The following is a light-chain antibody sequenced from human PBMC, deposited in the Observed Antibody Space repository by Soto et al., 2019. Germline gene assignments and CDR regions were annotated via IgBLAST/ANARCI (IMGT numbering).Light chain of an antibody. CDR3: QQSYTRT. J-gene: IGKJ1*01. Sequence: DIQMTQSPSTLSTSVGDRVTITCRASQSLSSWLAWYHQKPGKAPKLLIYDASSLQSGVPSRFSGSGSGTDFTLTISSLQPEDFATYYCQQSYTRTFGQGTKVDI. CDR1: QSLSSW. V-gene: IGKV1-5*01. CDR2: DAS.